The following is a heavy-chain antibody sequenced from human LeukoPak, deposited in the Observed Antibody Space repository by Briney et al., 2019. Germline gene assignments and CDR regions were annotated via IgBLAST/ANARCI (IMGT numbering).Heavy chain of an antibody. J-gene: IGHJ4*02. CDR1: GGSISSYY. CDR2: FYYSGST. CDR3: ARARRVAAAGRTYYFDY. Sequence: SETLSLTCTVSGGSISSYYWSWIRQPPGKGLEGIGYFYYSGSTNYNPSLKSRVTISVDTSKNQFSLKLSSVTAADTAVYYCARARRVAAAGRTYYFDYWGQGTLVTVSS. V-gene: IGHV4-59*01. D-gene: IGHD6-13*01.